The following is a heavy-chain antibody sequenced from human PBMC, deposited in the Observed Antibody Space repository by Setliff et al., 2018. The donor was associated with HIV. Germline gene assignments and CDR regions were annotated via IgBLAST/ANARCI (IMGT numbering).Heavy chain of an antibody. CDR3: ARRQSYYDILNGRAFDALDI. D-gene: IGHD3-9*01. Sequence: SETLSLTCTVSGYSIRRGNYWTWIRHPAGKGLEWIGHIYTRGTTNYNPSLESRVTISVDTSKNQFSLKVNSVTAADTAVYSCARRQSYYDILNGRAFDALDIWGQGTKVTVSS. J-gene: IGHJ3*02. V-gene: IGHV4-61*09. CDR2: IYTRGTT. CDR1: GYSIRRGNY.